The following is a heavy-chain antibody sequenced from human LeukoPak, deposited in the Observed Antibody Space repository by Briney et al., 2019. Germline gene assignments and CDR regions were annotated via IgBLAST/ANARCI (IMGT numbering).Heavy chain of an antibody. V-gene: IGHV1-46*03. D-gene: IGHD3-3*01. J-gene: IGHJ4*02. CDR3: SRAIFGVVGIFDY. CDR1: GCTFTSYY. Sequence: ASVKVSCKASGCTFTSYYMHWVRQAPGQGLEWMGIINPSGGSTSYAQKFQGRVTMTRDTSTSTVYMELSSLRSEDTAVYYCSRAIFGVVGIFDYWGQGTLVTVSS. CDR2: INPSGGST.